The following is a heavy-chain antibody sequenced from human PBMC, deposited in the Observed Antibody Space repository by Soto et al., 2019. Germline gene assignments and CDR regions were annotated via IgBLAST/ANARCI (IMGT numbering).Heavy chain of an antibody. Sequence: GASVKVSCKASGYTFTGYYMHCVRQAPGRGLEWMGWINPNSGGTNYAQKFQGWVTMTRDTSISTAYMELSRLRSDDTAVYYCARSKYNWNDSNQYYYYGMEVWGQGTTVTLSS. D-gene: IGHD1-1*01. V-gene: IGHV1-2*04. CDR3: ARSKYNWNDSNQYYYYGMEV. CDR1: GYTFTGYY. CDR2: INPNSGGT. J-gene: IGHJ6*02.